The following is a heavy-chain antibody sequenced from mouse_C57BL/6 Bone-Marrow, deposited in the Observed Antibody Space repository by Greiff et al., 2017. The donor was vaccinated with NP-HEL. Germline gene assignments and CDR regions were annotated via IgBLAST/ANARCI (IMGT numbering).Heavy chain of an antibody. J-gene: IGHJ2*01. CDR2: IYPGGGYT. Sequence: VKLQESGAELVRPGTSVNMSCKASGYTFTNYWIGWAKQRPGHGLEWIGDIYPGGGYTNYNEKFKGKATLTADKSSSTAYMQFSSLTSEDSAIYYCARLYYYGSSYEEYFDYWGQGTTLTVSS. D-gene: IGHD1-1*01. CDR1: GYTFTNYW. CDR3: ARLYYYGSSYEEYFDY. V-gene: IGHV1-63*01.